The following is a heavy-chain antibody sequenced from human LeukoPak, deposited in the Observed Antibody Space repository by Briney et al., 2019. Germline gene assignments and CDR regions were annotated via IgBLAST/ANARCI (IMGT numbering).Heavy chain of an antibody. J-gene: IGHJ2*01. Sequence: PGGSLRLSCAASGFTFSSYSMSWVRQAPGKGLEWVSSISSSSSYIYYADSVKGRFTISRDNAKNSLYLQMNSLRAEDTAVYYCASNLAYYDFWSGPIRLDYWYFDLWGRGTLVTVSS. CDR3: ASNLAYYDFWSGPIRLDYWYFDL. V-gene: IGHV3-21*01. D-gene: IGHD3-3*01. CDR2: ISSSSSYI. CDR1: GFTFSSYS.